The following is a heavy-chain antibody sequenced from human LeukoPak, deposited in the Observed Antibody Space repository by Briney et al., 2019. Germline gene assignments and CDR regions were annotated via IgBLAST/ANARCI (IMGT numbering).Heavy chain of an antibody. D-gene: IGHD3-10*01. CDR2: ISAYNGNT. Sequence: ASVKVSCKASGYTFTSYGISWVRQAPGQGLEWMGWISAYNGNTNYAQKLQGRVTMTTDTSTSTAYMELRSLRSDDTAVYYCAREQGSGSYPYYYYYYYMDVWGKGTTVTISS. J-gene: IGHJ6*03. V-gene: IGHV1-18*01. CDR1: GYTFTSYG. CDR3: AREQGSGSYPYYYYYYYMDV.